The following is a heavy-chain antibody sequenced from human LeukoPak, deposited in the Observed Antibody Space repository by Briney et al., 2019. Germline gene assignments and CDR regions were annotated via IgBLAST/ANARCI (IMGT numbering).Heavy chain of an antibody. J-gene: IGHJ4*02. CDR1: GGSISSYY. D-gene: IGHD1-26*01. CDR3: ASMDEVGASD. V-gene: IGHV4-59*01. CDR2: IYYSGST. Sequence: SETLSLTCTVSGGSISSYYWSWIRQPPGRGLEWIGYIYYSGSTNYNPSLKSRVTISVDTSKNQFSLKLSSVTAADTAVYYCASMDEVGASDWGQGTLVTVSS.